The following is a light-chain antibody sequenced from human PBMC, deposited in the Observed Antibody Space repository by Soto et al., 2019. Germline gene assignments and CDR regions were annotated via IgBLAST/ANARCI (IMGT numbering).Light chain of an antibody. Sequence: QSVLTQPPSVSGAPGQRVTISCTGSSSNIGAGYDVHWYQQLPGTAPKLLIYGNNNRPSGVPDRFSGSKSGTSASLAITGRRAEDEADYYCQSSGGSLSGVVFGGGTKLTVL. CDR1: SSNIGAGYD. J-gene: IGLJ3*02. V-gene: IGLV1-40*01. CDR3: QSSGGSLSGVV. CDR2: GNN.